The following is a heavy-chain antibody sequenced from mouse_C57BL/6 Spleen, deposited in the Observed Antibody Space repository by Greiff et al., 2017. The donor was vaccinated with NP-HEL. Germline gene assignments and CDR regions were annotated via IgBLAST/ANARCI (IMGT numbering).Heavy chain of an antibody. V-gene: IGHV1-64*01. CDR2: IHPNSGST. D-gene: IGHD4-1*01. CDR3: ARSWDGNWYFDV. Sequence: QVQLQQPGAELVKPGASVKLSCKASGYTFTSYWMHWVKQRPGPGLEWIGMIHPNSGSTNYNEKFKSKATLTVDKSSSTAYMQLSSLTSEDSAVYYWARSWDGNWYFDVWGTGTTVTVSS. CDR1: GYTFTSYW. J-gene: IGHJ1*03.